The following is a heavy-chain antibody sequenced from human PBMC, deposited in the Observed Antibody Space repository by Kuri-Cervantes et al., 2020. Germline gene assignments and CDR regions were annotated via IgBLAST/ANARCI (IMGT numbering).Heavy chain of an antibody. Sequence: SETLSLTCTVSGGSIDTYYWTWIRQPPGKGLEWIGYIYYISSANYNPSLKSRGHISVDRSKNQISLKLTSVTTADTAVYYCVRLFGIAAARQIDYWGQGSLVTVSS. D-gene: IGHD6-25*01. CDR2: IYYISSA. CDR1: GGSIDTYY. V-gene: IGHV4-59*01. J-gene: IGHJ4*02. CDR3: VRLFGIAAARQIDY.